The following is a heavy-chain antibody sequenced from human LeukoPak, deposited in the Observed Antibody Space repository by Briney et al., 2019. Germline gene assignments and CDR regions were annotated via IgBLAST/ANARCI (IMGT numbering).Heavy chain of an antibody. J-gene: IGHJ5*02. Sequence: SQTLSLTCAISGDSVSSNSAAWKWMRQSPARGLEWLRRTYYRYNWFTDFALSVKSRITINPDTSKNQFPLKLNSVTPEDTAVYYCAKNYGDSNWFDPWGQGTLVTVSS. CDR1: GDSVSSNSAA. CDR3: AKNYGDSNWFDP. V-gene: IGHV6-1*01. CDR2: TYYRYNWFT. D-gene: IGHD4-17*01.